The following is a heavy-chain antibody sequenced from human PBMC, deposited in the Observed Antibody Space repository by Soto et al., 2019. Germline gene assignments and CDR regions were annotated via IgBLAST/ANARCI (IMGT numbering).Heavy chain of an antibody. CDR1: VFAFSGSA. Sequence: GSLRLSCAAPVFAFSGSAMYWVRQASGKGPEWVGRIRSKGHNYATEYAASVKGRFTISRDDSKNTAYLQMNSLQTEDTAVYYCTRDLFSYDYSGILWFDPWGQGTLVTVSS. J-gene: IGHJ5*02. CDR3: TRDLFSYDYSGILWFDP. V-gene: IGHV3-73*01. D-gene: IGHD3-16*01. CDR2: IRSKGHNYAT.